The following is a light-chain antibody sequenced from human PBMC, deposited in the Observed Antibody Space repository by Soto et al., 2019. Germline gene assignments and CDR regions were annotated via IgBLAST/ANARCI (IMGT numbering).Light chain of an antibody. CDR2: LNSDGSH. V-gene: IGLV4-69*01. CDR1: SGHSSYA. CDR3: QTWGTGIYVV. J-gene: IGLJ2*01. Sequence: QAVVTQSPSASASLGASVKLTCTLSSGHSSYAIAWHQQQPEKGPRYLMKLNSDGSHSKGDGIPDRFSGSSSGAERYLTISSLQSEDEADYYCQTWGTGIYVVFGGGTKLTV.